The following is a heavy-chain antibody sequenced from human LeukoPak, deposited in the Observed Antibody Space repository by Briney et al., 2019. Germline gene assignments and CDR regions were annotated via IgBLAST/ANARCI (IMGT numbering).Heavy chain of an antibody. CDR1: GFVFRNYA. D-gene: IGHD3-22*01. CDR2: VTGSGERT. CDR3: AREDYDSSGYYKYYYYYGMDV. J-gene: IGHJ6*02. V-gene: IGHV3-23*01. Sequence: GGSLRLSCAASGFVFRNYALTWVRQAPGKGLEWVSVVTGSGERTVYADSVKGRFAISRDNSKNMVYLQMNSLRAEDTAVYYCAREDYDSSGYYKYYYYYGMDVWGQGTTVTVSS.